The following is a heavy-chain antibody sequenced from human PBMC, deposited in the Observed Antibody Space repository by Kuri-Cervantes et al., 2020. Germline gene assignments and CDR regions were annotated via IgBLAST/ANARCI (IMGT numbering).Heavy chain of an antibody. Sequence: GESLKISCATSGVTVSTSYMSWVRQAPGKGLEWVSVIYSDGNIYYADSVKGRFTISRDNSKNTLYLQMNSLRAEDTAIYYCVSYNWNYDFDPWGQGTLVTVSS. CDR2: IYSDGNI. D-gene: IGHD1-7*01. V-gene: IGHV3-66*02. CDR3: VSYNWNYDFDP. J-gene: IGHJ5*02. CDR1: GVTVSTSY.